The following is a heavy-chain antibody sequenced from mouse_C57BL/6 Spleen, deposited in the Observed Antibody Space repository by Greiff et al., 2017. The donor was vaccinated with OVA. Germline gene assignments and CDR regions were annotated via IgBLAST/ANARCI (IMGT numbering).Heavy chain of an antibody. V-gene: IGHV1-15*01. CDR2: IDPETGGT. J-gene: IGHJ3*01. CDR1: GYTFTDYE. D-gene: IGHD2-4*01. Sequence: QVQLQQSGAELVRPGASVTLSCKASGYTFTDYEMHWVKQTPVHGLEWIGAIDPETGGTAYNQKFKGKAILTADKSSSTAYMELRSLTSEDSAVYYCTRLPIYYDYDWFAYWGQGTLVTVSA. CDR3: TRLPIYYDYDWFAY.